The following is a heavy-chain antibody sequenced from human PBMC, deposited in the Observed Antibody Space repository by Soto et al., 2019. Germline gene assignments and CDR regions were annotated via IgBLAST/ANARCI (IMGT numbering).Heavy chain of an antibody. CDR3: ARDRGTSSGYYPYWFDP. CDR2: LIPIFGTA. Sequence: QVQLVQSGAEVKKPGSSVKVSCKASGGTFSSYAITWVRQAPGQGLEWMGGLIPIFGTANYAQKFQGRVTITADEPTSTAYMELSSVRSEDTAVYYCARDRGTSSGYYPYWFDPWGQGTLVTVSS. D-gene: IGHD3-22*01. CDR1: GGTFSSYA. V-gene: IGHV1-69*12. J-gene: IGHJ5*02.